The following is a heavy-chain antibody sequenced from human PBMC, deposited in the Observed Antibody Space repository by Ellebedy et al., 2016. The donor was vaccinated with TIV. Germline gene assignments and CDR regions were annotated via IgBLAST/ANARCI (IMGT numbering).Heavy chain of an antibody. Sequence: PGGSLRLSCAASGFTFSSYAMYWVRQAPGKGLEWVAVISYDGSNKYYADSVKGRLTISRDNSKNTLYLQMNSLRAEDTAVYYCARGYSGSYYLGDAFDIWGQGTMVTVSS. J-gene: IGHJ3*02. V-gene: IGHV3-30-3*01. CDR1: GFTFSSYA. CDR3: ARGYSGSYYLGDAFDI. D-gene: IGHD1-26*01. CDR2: ISYDGSNK.